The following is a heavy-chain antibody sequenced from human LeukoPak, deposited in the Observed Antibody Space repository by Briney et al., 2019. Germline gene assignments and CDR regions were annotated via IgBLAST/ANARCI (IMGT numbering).Heavy chain of an antibody. V-gene: IGHV1-18*01. CDR2: ISAYNGNT. J-gene: IGHJ5*02. CDR1: GYTFTSYG. D-gene: IGHD1-26*01. Sequence: ASVKVSCKASGYTFTSYGISWVRQAPGQGLEWMGWISAYNGNTNYAQKLQGRVTMTTDTSTSTAYMELRSLRSDDTAVYYCARELVRATTNNWFDPWGQGTLVTVSS. CDR3: ARELVRATTNNWFDP.